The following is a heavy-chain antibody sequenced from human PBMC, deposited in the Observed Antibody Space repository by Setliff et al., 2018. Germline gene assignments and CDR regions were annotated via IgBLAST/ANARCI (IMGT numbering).Heavy chain of an antibody. CDR3: TWGPGGYFDF. Sequence: GASVKVSCKASGYTFTSYYVHWVRQAPGQGLEWMGIINPSSNRTNYAHKFQGRVTMTTDTSITTAYMELNSLTSDDTAVYFRTWGPGGYFDFWGQGTLVTVSS. CDR1: GYTFTSYY. CDR2: INPSSNRT. J-gene: IGHJ4*02. V-gene: IGHV1-2*02. D-gene: IGHD3-22*01.